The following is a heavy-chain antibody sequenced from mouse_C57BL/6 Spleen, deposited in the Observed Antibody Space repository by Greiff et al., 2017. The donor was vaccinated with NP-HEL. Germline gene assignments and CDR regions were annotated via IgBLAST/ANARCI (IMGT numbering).Heavy chain of an antibody. J-gene: IGHJ4*01. CDR2: IDPSDSYT. V-gene: IGHV1-69*01. CDR1: GYTFTSYW. Sequence: QVQLQQPGAELVMPGASVKLSCKASGYTFTSYWMHWVKQRPGQGLEWIGEIDPSDSYTNSNQKFKGKSTLTVDKSSSTAYMQLSSLTSENSAVYYGARGYYYGRSYYYDGMDYWGQGTSVTVSS. CDR3: ARGYYYGRSYYYDGMDY. D-gene: IGHD1-1*01.